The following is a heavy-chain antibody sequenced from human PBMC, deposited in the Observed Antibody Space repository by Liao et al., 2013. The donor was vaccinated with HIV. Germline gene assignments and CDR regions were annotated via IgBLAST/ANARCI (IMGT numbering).Heavy chain of an antibody. CDR1: GGSFSGYY. Sequence: QVQLQQWGAGLLKPSETLSLTCAVYGGSFSGYYWSWIRQPPGKGLEWIGEINHSGSTNYNPSLKSRVTISVDTSKNQFSLKLSSVTAADTAVYYCARGRNYYGSGSIDYWGQGNPGHRLL. J-gene: IGHJ4*02. D-gene: IGHD3-10*01. V-gene: IGHV4-34*01. CDR2: INHSGST. CDR3: ARGRNYYGSGSIDY.